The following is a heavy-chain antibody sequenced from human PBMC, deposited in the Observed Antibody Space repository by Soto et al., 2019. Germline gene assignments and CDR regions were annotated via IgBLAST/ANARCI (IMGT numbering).Heavy chain of an antibody. D-gene: IGHD3-9*01. V-gene: IGHV3-23*01. CDR1: GFTFSSYA. CDR2: ISGSGGST. CDR3: AKGGYYDILTGPYYFDY. Sequence: GGSLRLSCAASGFTFSSYAMSWVRQAPGKGLEWVSAISGSGGSTYYADSVKGRFTISRDNSKNTLYLQMNSLRAEDTAVYYCAKGGYYDILTGPYYFDYWGQGTLVTVSS. J-gene: IGHJ4*02.